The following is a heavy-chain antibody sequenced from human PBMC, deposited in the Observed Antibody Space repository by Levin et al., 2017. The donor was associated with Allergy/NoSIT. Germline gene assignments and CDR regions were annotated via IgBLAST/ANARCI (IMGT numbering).Heavy chain of an antibody. Sequence: GESLKISCQAFGYTFTNYWIGWVRQVPGRGLEWMGIMYPADSDIRYSPSFEGHVTISADQSIRTAYLQWTTLKASDSAIYYCARPGPDSSGYYGDGFDIWGQGTKVTVSS. CDR3: ARPGPDSSGYYGDGFDI. J-gene: IGHJ3*02. CDR2: MYPADSDI. D-gene: IGHD3-22*01. V-gene: IGHV5-51*01. CDR1: GYTFTNYW.